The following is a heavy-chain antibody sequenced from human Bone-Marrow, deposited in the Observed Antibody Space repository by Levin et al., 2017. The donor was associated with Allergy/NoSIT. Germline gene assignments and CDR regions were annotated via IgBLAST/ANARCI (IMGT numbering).Heavy chain of an antibody. CDR2: VKRKSDGGTI. V-gene: IGHV3-15*01. D-gene: IGHD4-11*01. J-gene: IGHJ4*01. Sequence: KTGGSLRLSCAASGFNFSNTWMSWVRQAPGKGLEWVGRVKRKSDGGTIDYAAPVMGRFTISRPESQNTLFLQMNSLKTEDSAVYYCAIDYSNYLDYWGQGTLVTVSS. CDR1: GFNFSNTW. CDR3: AIDYSNYLDY.